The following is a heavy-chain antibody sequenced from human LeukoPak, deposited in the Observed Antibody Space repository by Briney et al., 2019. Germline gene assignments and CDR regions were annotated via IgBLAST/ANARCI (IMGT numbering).Heavy chain of an antibody. J-gene: IGHJ4*02. Sequence: GGSLRLSCAASGFTFSSYWMHWVRQAPGKGLVWVSRINSDGSSTSYADSVKGRFTIPRDNAKNTLYLQMNSLRAEDTAVYYCARDPGDYYFDYWGQGTLVTVSS. V-gene: IGHV3-74*01. CDR3: ARDPGDYYFDY. CDR2: INSDGSST. CDR1: GFTFSSYW. D-gene: IGHD2-21*02.